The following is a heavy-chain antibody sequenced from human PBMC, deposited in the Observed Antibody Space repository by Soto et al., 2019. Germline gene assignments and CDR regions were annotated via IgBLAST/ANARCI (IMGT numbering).Heavy chain of an antibody. J-gene: IGHJ6*02. CDR1: GFTFSSYE. Sequence: PGGSLRLSCAASGFTFSSYEMNWVRQAPGKGLEWVSYISSSGSTIYYADSVKGRFTISRDNAKNSLYLQMNSLRAEDTAVYYCARAPTWIQLWLRGGDYYGMDVWGQGTTVTVSS. V-gene: IGHV3-48*03. D-gene: IGHD5-18*01. CDR3: ARAPTWIQLWLRGGDYYGMDV. CDR2: ISSSGSTI.